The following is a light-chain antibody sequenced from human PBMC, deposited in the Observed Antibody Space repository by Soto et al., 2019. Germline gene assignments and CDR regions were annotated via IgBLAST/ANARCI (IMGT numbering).Light chain of an antibody. J-gene: IGLJ1*01. CDR2: AVN. CDR3: SSYAGSNNYV. Sequence: VLTQPPSASGSPGQSVTISCTGTSSDVGGYKYVSWYQQYPGKAPKLMIYAVNKRPSGVPDRFSGSKSGNTASLTVSGLQAEDEADYYCSSYAGSNNYVFGTGTKVTVL. V-gene: IGLV2-8*01. CDR1: SSDVGGYKY.